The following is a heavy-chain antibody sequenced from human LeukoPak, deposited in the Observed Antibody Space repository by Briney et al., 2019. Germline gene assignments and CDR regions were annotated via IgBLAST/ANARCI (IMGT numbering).Heavy chain of an antibody. CDR3: ARDDLSDYGDLDAFDI. D-gene: IGHD4-17*01. CDR1: GGTFSSYA. J-gene: IGHJ3*02. V-gene: IGHV1-69*05. Sequence: SVKASCKASGGTFSSYAISWVRQAPGQGLEWMGRIIPIFGTANYAQKFQGRVTITTDESTSTAYMELSSLRSEDTAVYYCARDDLSDYGDLDAFDIWGQGTMVTVSS. CDR2: IIPIFGTA.